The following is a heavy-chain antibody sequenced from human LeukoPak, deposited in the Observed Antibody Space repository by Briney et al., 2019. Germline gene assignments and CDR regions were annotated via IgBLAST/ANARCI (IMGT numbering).Heavy chain of an antibody. CDR1: GFTFSTYW. CDR2: INQDGSEK. CDR3: ARDTRRDTYYHGMDV. V-gene: IGHV3-7*04. J-gene: IGHJ6*02. Sequence: GGSLRLSCAASGFTFSTYWMNWVRQAPGKGLEWVANINQDGSEKFYVDSVRGRFTISRDNAKNSLYLQMNSLRAEDTAVYYCARDTRRDTYYHGMDVWGQETTVTVSS. D-gene: IGHD5-18*01.